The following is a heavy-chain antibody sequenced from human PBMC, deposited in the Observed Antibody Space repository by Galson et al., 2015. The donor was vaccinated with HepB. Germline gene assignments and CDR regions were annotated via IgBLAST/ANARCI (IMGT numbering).Heavy chain of an antibody. CDR2: ISSSSSYI. CDR1: GFTFSSYS. CDR3: ARGLLSGVVVTPTGY. V-gene: IGHV3-21*01. D-gene: IGHD2-21*02. J-gene: IGHJ4*02. Sequence: SLGLPCAASGFTFSSYSMNWVREAPGKGLEWVSSISSSSSYIYYADSVKGRFTIPRDNAKNSLYLQRNSLRAEDTAVYYCARGLLSGVVVTPTGYWGQGTLVTVSS.